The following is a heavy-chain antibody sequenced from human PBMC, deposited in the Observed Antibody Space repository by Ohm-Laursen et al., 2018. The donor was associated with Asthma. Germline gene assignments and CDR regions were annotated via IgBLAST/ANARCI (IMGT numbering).Heavy chain of an antibody. CDR1: GYTFTSYG. D-gene: IGHD3-22*01. V-gene: IGHV1-69*13. CDR3: AGDSSGYFDY. CDR2: IIPIFGTA. Sequence: SVKVSCKASGYTFTSYGISWVRQAPGQGLEWMGGIIPIFGTANYAQKFQGRVTITADESTSTAYMELSSLRSEDTAVYYCAGDSSGYFDYWGQGTLVTVSS. J-gene: IGHJ4*02.